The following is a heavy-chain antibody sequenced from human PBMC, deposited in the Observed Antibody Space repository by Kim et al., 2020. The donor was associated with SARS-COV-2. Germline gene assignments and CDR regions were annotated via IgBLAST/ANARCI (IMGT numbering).Heavy chain of an antibody. J-gene: IGHJ2*01. CDR2: T. Sequence: TYSNPSLKGRVTIAVDTSKKPFSLRLSSVTAADAAVYYCARHLRNWYFDLWGRGTLVTVSS. CDR3: ARHLRNWYFDL. V-gene: IGHV4-39*01.